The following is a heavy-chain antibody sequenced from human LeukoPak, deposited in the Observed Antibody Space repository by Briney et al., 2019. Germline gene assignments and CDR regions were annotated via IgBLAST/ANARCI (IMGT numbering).Heavy chain of an antibody. V-gene: IGHV1-69*13. CDR2: IIPIFGTA. CDR3: ARSIPGYCSSTSCPIAISGNII. D-gene: IGHD2-2*01. CDR1: GGTFSSYA. J-gene: IGHJ4*02. Sequence: GASVKVSCKASGGTFSSYAISWVRQAPGQGLEWMGGIIPIFGTANYAQKFQGRVTITADESTSTAYMELSSLRSEDTAVYYCARSIPGYCSSTSCPIAISGNIIWGQGTLVTVSS.